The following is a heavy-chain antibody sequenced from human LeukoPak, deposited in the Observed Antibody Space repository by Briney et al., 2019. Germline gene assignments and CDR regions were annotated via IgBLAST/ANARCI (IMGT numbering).Heavy chain of an antibody. J-gene: IGHJ6*02. CDR1: GGSFSGYY. CDR3: ARGRTAMVNRYYYYYGMDV. V-gene: IGHV4-34*01. D-gene: IGHD5-18*01. Sequence: PSETLSLTCAVYGGSFSGYYWSWIRQPPGKGLEWIGEINYSGSTNYNPSLKSRVTISVDTSKNQFSLKLSSVTAADTAVYYCARGRTAMVNRYYYYYGMDVWGQGTTVTVSS. CDR2: INYSGST.